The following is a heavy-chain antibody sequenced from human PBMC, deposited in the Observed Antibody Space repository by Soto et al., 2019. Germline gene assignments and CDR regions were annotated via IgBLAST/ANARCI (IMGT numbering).Heavy chain of an antibody. Sequence: RASVKVSCKASGGTFSSYAISWVRQAPGQGLEWMGGIIPIFGTANYAQKFQGRVTITADESTSTAYMELSSLRSEDTAVYYCASPRITIFGVARYYYYRMDVWGQGTTVTVSS. CDR1: GGTFSSYA. CDR2: IIPIFGTA. CDR3: ASPRITIFGVARYYYYRMDV. D-gene: IGHD3-3*01. J-gene: IGHJ6*02. V-gene: IGHV1-69*13.